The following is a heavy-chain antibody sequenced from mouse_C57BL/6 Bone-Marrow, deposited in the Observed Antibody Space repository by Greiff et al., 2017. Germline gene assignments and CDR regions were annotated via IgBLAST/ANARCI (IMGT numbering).Heavy chain of an antibody. J-gene: IGHJ4*01. V-gene: IGHV1-50*01. Sequence: VQLQQPGAELVKPGASVQLSCKASGYTFTSYWMQWVKQRPGQGLEWIGEIDPSDSYTNYNQKFKGKATLTVDTSSSTAYMQLSSLTSEDSAVYYCAIWYPMDYWGQGTSVTVSS. CDR3: AIWYPMDY. CDR1: GYTFTSYW. CDR2: IDPSDSYT. D-gene: IGHD1-1*02.